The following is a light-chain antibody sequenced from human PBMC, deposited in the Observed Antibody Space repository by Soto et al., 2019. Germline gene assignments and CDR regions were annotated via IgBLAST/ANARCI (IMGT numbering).Light chain of an antibody. CDR3: QQRSDWPWT. J-gene: IGKJ1*01. CDR2: DSS. V-gene: IGKV3-11*01. CDR1: QSVSSN. Sequence: ESVLTQSPGTLSLSPGERATLSCRASQSVSSNLAWYRQKPGQAPRLLIYDSSNRAAGIPARFSGSGSGTDFTLAVSSLEPEDFVVYYCQQRSDWPWTFGQGTKVDIK.